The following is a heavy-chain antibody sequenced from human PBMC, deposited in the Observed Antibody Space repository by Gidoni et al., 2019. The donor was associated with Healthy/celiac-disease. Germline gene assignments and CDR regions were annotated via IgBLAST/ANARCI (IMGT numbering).Heavy chain of an antibody. Sequence: QVQLVESGGGLVKPGGSLRLSCSASGFTFSDYYMSWIRQDPGKGLGLVSYISSSGSTIYYADSVKGRFTISRDNAKNSLYLQMNSLRAEDTAVYYCASASATPYCSSTSCYAHSYYYGMDVWGQGTTVTVSS. CDR3: ASASATPYCSSTSCYAHSYYYGMDV. CDR2: ISSSGSTI. J-gene: IGHJ6*02. V-gene: IGHV3-11*01. CDR1: GFTFSDYY. D-gene: IGHD2-2*01.